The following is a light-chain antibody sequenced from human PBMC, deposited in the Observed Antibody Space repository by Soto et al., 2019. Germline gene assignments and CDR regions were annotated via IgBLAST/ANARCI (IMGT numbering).Light chain of an antibody. CDR1: QSVSSN. J-gene: IGKJ1*01. CDR2: AVS. CDR3: QQYNNWPPTWT. V-gene: IGKV3-15*01. Sequence: EILMTQSPATVSVSPGERSTLSCRASQSVSSNLAWYQQKPGQAPRLLIYAVSTRATGIPARFSGSGSGTEFTLTINSLQSEDFAVYYCQQYNNWPPTWTFGQGTKVDI.